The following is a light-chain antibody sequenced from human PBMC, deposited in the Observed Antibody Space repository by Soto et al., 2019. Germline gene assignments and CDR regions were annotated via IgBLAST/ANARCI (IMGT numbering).Light chain of an antibody. CDR3: QQRSNRIT. CDR2: DIS. CDR1: QSVAGS. Sequence: EVVLRRSQATLSLSPEERANHTCRASQSVAGSLAWYQQKPGQAPRLLIYDISTRAAAIPARFSGSGSGTDFTLTVSSLEPEDFALYYCQQRSNRITFGQGTRLEI. J-gene: IGKJ5*01. V-gene: IGKV3-11*01.